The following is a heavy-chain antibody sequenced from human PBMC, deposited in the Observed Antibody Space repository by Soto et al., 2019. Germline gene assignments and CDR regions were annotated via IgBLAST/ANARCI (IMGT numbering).Heavy chain of an antibody. V-gene: IGHV4-39*01. CDR3: ARISTVTTAFYAFDI. J-gene: IGHJ3*02. CDR1: GGSISSSSYY. CDR2: IYYSGST. Sequence: SETLSLTCTVSGGSISSSSYYWGWIRQPPGKGLEWIGSIYYSGSTYYNPSLKSRVTISVDTSKNQFSLKLSSVTAADTAVYYCARISTVTTAFYAFDIWGQGTMVTVSS. D-gene: IGHD4-17*01.